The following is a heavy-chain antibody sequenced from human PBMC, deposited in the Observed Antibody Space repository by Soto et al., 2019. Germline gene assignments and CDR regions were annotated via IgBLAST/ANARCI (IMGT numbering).Heavy chain of an antibody. V-gene: IGHV1-69*04. Sequence: GASVKVSCKASGGTFSSYTISWVRQAPGQGLEWMGRIIPILGITNYAQKFQGRVTITADKSTSTAYMELSSLRSEDTAVYYCAREAYYDILTGYYGDSPIDYWGQGTLVTVSS. CDR3: AREAYYDILTGYYGDSPIDY. J-gene: IGHJ4*02. CDR2: IIPILGIT. CDR1: GGTFSSYT. D-gene: IGHD3-9*01.